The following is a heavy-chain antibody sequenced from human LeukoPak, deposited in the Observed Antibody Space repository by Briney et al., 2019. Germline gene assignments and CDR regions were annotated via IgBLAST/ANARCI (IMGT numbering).Heavy chain of an antibody. Sequence: SETLSLTCTVSGGSISSYYWSWIRQPAGKGLEWIGRIYNSGSTHYNPSLKSRVTMSVDMSKNQFSLKLSSVTAADTAVYYCARVDGYSGFEFDSWGQGTLVTVSS. J-gene: IGHJ4*02. D-gene: IGHD5-12*01. CDR3: ARVDGYSGFEFDS. CDR1: GGSISSYY. V-gene: IGHV4-4*07. CDR2: IYNSGST.